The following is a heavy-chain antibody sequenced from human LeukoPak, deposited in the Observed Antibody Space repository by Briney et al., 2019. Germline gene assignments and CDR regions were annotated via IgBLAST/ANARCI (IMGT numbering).Heavy chain of an antibody. V-gene: IGHV4-34*01. CDR1: SESFSGFY. J-gene: IGHJ5*02. Sequence: PSETLSLTCGVYSESFSGFYWSWIRQSPGKGLDWVGKINYSGSTNYNPSLKSRVTISVDTSRNQFSLNLTSVTAADTAVYYCARGRGSQTSPGSGWYGRGWFDPWGQGTLVTVSS. CDR3: ARGRGSQTSPGSGWYGRGWFDP. CDR2: INYSGST. D-gene: IGHD6-19*01.